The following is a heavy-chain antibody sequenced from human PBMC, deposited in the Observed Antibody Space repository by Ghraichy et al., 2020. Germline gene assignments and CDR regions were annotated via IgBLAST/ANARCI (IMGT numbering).Heavy chain of an antibody. CDR3: ARPARWLQFSAFDI. CDR2: IYPGDSDT. J-gene: IGHJ3*02. D-gene: IGHD5-24*01. Sequence: GESLNISCKGSGYSFTSYWIGWVRQMPGKGLEWMGIIYPGDSDTRYSPSFQGQVTISADKSISTAYLQWSSLKASDTAMYYCARPARWLQFSAFDIGGQGTMVTVSS. V-gene: IGHV5-51*01. CDR1: GYSFTSYW.